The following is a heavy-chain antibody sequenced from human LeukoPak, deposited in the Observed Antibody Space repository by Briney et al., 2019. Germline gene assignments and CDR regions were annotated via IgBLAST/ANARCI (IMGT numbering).Heavy chain of an antibody. CDR3: AMQWLVRGGYYFDY. CDR2: ISDSGGST. CDR1: GFTFSNYG. Sequence: GGSLRLSCAASGFTFSNYGMNWVRQAPGEGLEWVSGISDSGGSTHYADSVKGRFTISRDNSKNTLYLRMDSLRGEDTAVYYCAMQWLVRGGYYFDYWGQGALVTVSS. J-gene: IGHJ4*02. V-gene: IGHV3-23*01. D-gene: IGHD6-19*01.